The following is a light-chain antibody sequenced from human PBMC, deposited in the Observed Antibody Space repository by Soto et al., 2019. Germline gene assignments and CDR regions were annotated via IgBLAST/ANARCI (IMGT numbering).Light chain of an antibody. CDR3: QHWHGFSWT. CDR2: KAS. J-gene: IGKJ1*01. CDR1: QSINDW. Sequence: DIQMAQCPSTLSASVGDRVTITCRASQSINDWVAWYQQKPGRAPKFLIYKASNLESGVPSRFSGSGSGTEFTLTISSLQPDDFATYYCQHWHGFSWTFGQGTKVEIK. V-gene: IGKV1-5*03.